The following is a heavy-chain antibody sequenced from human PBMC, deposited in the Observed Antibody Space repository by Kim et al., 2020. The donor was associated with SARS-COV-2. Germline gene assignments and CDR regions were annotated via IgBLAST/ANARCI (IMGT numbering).Heavy chain of an antibody. CDR2: IRGDGSST. CDR1: GFTFDDYA. Sequence: GGSLRLSCAASGFTFDDYAMHWVRQAPGKGLEWVSLIRGDGSSTYYADSLKGRFTISRDNSKNSLYLQVNSLRTEDTAFYYCAKAWGFYGVRSGGGIDYWGQGTLVTVSS. CDR3: AKAWGFYGVRSGGGIDY. J-gene: IGHJ4*02. V-gene: IGHV3-43*02. D-gene: IGHD4-17*01.